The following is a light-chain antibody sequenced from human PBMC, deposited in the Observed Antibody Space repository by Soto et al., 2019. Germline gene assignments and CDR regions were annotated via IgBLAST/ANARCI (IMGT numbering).Light chain of an antibody. CDR1: SSDVGGYNF. CDR2: DVS. CDR3: CSYAGSYGVV. V-gene: IGLV2-11*01. J-gene: IGLJ2*01. Sequence: QSALTQPRSVSGSPGQSVTISCTGTSSDVGGYNFVSWYQQHPGKAPKFMIYDVSRRPSGVPDRFSGSKSGNTASLTISGLQADDEADYSCCSYAGSYGVVFGGGTKLTVL.